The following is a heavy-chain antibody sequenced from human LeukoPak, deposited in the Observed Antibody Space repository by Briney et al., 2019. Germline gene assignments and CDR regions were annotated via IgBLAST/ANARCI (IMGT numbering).Heavy chain of an antibody. Sequence: GGSLRLSCSASGFTFDDYAMHWVRQSPGGGLEGVSFISGDCRITYYAYSVKGRFTISRDHNNNSLYLQMNSLRPEDTGFYYCARDDETYYYDGIGHNVDYWGQGTLLTVSS. CDR1: GFTFDDYA. V-gene: IGHV3-43*02. J-gene: IGHJ4*02. D-gene: IGHD3-22*01. CDR2: ISGDCRIT. CDR3: ARDDETYYYDGIGHNVDY.